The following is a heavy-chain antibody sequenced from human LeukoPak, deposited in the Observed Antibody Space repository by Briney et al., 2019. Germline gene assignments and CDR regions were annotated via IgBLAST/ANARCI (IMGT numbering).Heavy chain of an antibody. CDR2: ISSSGSTI. J-gene: IGHJ4*02. CDR3: AKEVGATALGRFDN. CDR1: GFTFSDYY. V-gene: IGHV3-11*01. Sequence: GGSLRLSCAASGFTFSDYYMSWIRQAPGKGLEWVSYISSSGSTIYYADSVKGRFTISRDNAKNSLYLQMNSLRAEDTAVYYCAKEVGATALGRFDNWGQGIVVTVSS. D-gene: IGHD1-26*01.